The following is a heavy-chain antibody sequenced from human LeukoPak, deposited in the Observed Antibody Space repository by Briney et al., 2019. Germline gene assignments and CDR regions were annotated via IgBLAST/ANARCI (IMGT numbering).Heavy chain of an antibody. Sequence: PGRSLRLSCAASGFTFSSYAMHWVRQAPGKGLEWVAVISYDESNKYYADSVKGRFTISRDNSKNTLYLQMNSLRPEDTAVYYCAKDWRRIVVVGPITRHGNYMDVWGKGTTVTISS. D-gene: IGHD2-15*01. CDR3: AKDWRRIVVVGPITRHGNYMDV. CDR2: ISYDESNK. CDR1: GFTFSSYA. J-gene: IGHJ6*03. V-gene: IGHV3-30*04.